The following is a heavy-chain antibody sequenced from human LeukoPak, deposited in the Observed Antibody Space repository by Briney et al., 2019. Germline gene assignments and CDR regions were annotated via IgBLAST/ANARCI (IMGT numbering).Heavy chain of an antibody. CDR2: ISSGSSYI. Sequence: GGSLRLSCAASGFTFSSHNMNWVRQAPGKGLEWVSFISSGSSYIYYADSVKGRFITSRDNAKNSLYLQMDSLRDEDTAVYYCARGSIAARPAFFDCWGQGTLVTVTS. J-gene: IGHJ4*02. CDR3: ARGSIAARPAFFDC. CDR1: GFTFSSHN. V-gene: IGHV3-21*01. D-gene: IGHD6-6*01.